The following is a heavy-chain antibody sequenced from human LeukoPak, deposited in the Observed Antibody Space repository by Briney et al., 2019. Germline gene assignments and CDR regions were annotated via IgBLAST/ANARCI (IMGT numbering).Heavy chain of an antibody. V-gene: IGHV3-21*01. J-gene: IGHJ4*02. CDR2: ISSSRNYI. CDR3: ARGEGDSGGNFVGDY. D-gene: IGHD4-23*01. CDR1: GFTFSSYS. Sequence: GGSLRLSCAASGFTFSSYSMNWVRQAPGKGLEWVSSISSSRNYIYYADSVKGRFTLSRDNAKNSLWLQMNSLRAEDTAVYYCARGEGDSGGNFVGDYWGQGTLVTVSS.